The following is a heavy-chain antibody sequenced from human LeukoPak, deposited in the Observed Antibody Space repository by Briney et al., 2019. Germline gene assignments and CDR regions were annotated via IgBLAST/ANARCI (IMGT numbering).Heavy chain of an antibody. V-gene: IGHV4-39*01. CDR3: AQGEGQYTPEGDYYYYGMDV. Sequence: PSETLSLTCIVSGGSISSSSYYWGWIRQPPGKGLEWIVSIYYSGSTYYNPSLKSRVTISVDTSKNQFSLKLSSVTAADTAVYYCAQGEGQYTPEGDYYYYGMDVWGQGTTVTVSS. CDR2: IYYSGST. J-gene: IGHJ6*02. D-gene: IGHD2-2*02. CDR1: GGSISSSSYY.